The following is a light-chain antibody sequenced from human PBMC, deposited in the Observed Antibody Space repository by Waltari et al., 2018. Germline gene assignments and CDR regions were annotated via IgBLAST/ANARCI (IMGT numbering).Light chain of an antibody. CDR1: SSDVGGYNY. V-gene: IGLV2-14*03. J-gene: IGLJ2*01. CDR3: SSYAGYSAVV. Sequence: QSALTQPASVSGSPGQSITISCTGTSSDVGGYNYVSGSQHHPGKAPKLIIYDVSRWPSGVSNRFSGSKSGNTASLTISGLQAEDDADYYCSSYAGYSAVVFGGGTKVTVL. CDR2: DVS.